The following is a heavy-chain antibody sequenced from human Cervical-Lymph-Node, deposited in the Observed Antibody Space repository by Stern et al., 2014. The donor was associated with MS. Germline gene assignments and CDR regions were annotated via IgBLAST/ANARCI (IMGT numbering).Heavy chain of an antibody. Sequence: QVQLVQSGAEVKKPGASVKVSCKASGYTFTTYYMDWVRQAPGQGLEWMGMIYPSGGSTSYAPKFQGRVTMTRDTSTSTIYMELSSLRSEDTAIYYCARDRFAFDFWGQGTMVTVSS. CDR2: IYPSGGST. CDR3: ARDRFAFDF. CDR1: GYTFTTYY. V-gene: IGHV1-46*01. J-gene: IGHJ3*01.